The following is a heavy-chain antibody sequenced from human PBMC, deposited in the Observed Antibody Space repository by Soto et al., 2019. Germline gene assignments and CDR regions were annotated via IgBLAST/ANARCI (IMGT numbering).Heavy chain of an antibody. CDR1: GFTFSKYW. Sequence: GSLRLSCAASGFTFSKYWMSWVRQAPGKGLEWVANIKQDGSEKYYVDSVKGRFIVSRDDAKNSLFLQMKSLRAEDTSVYYCARGSDDFWPHYMDVWGKGTTVTVSS. D-gene: IGHD3-3*01. CDR2: IKQDGSEK. CDR3: ARGSDDFWPHYMDV. V-gene: IGHV3-7*01. J-gene: IGHJ6*03.